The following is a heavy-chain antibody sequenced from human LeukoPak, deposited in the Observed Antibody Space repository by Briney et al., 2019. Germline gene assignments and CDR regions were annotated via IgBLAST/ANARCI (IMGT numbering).Heavy chain of an antibody. CDR3: ARIPILREGWGYFDY. J-gene: IGHJ4*02. D-gene: IGHD3-10*01. CDR2: IRDNGNT. CDR1: GFTFSSYS. Sequence: GSLRLSCAASGFTFSSYSMNWIRQPPGKGLEWIGYIRDNGNTKYNPSLESRITISADTSKNQFSLNLNSVTAADTAVYYCARIPILREGWGYFDYWGQGTLVTVSS. V-gene: IGHV4-59*08.